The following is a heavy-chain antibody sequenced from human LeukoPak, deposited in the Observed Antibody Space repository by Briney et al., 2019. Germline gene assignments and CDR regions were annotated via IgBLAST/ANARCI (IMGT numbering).Heavy chain of an antibody. D-gene: IGHD5-24*01. CDR2: IYYSGST. CDR3: ARGDGYNSGPLLNY. J-gene: IGHJ4*02. V-gene: IGHV4-31*03. Sequence: SETLSLTCIVSGGPISSGGYYWSWIRQHPGKGLEWIGYIYYSGSTYYNPSLKSRVTISVDTSKNQFSLKLSSVTAADTAVYYCARGDGYNSGPLLNYWGQGTLVTVSS. CDR1: GGPISSGGYY.